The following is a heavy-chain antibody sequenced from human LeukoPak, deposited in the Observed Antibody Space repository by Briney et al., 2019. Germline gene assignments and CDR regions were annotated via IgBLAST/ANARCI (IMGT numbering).Heavy chain of an antibody. CDR2: IYHSGST. CDR3: AREAIIAVAGTSIDY. V-gene: IGHV4-30-2*01. J-gene: IGHJ4*02. CDR1: GGSISSGGYS. D-gene: IGHD6-19*01. Sequence: KPSETLSLTCAVSGGSISSGGYSWSWIRQPPGKGLEWIGYIYHSGSTYYNPSLKSRVTISVDRSKNQFSLKLSSVTAADTAVYYCAREAIIAVAGTSIDYWGQGTLVTVSS.